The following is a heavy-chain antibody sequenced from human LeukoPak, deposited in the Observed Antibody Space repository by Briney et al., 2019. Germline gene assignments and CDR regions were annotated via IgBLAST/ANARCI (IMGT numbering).Heavy chain of an antibody. CDR1: GFTFGDYA. D-gene: IGHD3-3*01. V-gene: IGHV3-49*04. CDR3: TRDASNYDFWSGYLNWFDP. Sequence: PGGSLRLSCTASGFTFGDYAMSWVRQAPGKGREGVGFIRSKAYGVTTEYAASLKGRFTISRDESKSIAYLQMNSLKTEDTAVYYCTRDASNYDFWSGYLNWFDPWGQGTLVTVSS. J-gene: IGHJ5*02. CDR2: IRSKAYGVTT.